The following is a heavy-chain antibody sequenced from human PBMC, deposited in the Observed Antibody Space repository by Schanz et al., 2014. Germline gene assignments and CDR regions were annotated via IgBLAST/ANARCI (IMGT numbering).Heavy chain of an antibody. J-gene: IGHJ4*02. CDR3: AKDHAGSDILTALGN. CDR2: IGGSGDST. V-gene: IGHV3-23*01. D-gene: IGHD3-9*01. CDR1: GFTFFVSFA. Sequence: EVQLLESGGGLVQPGGSLRLSCVASGFTFFVSFAMSWVRQAPGKGLEWVSGIGGSGDSTHYADSVKGRFIISRDNSKNTLYLQMNSLRAEDTAVYYCAKDHAGSDILTALGNWGQGTLXTVSS.